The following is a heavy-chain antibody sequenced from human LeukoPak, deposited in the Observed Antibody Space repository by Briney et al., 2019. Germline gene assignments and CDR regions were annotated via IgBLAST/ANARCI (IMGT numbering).Heavy chain of an antibody. V-gene: IGHV3-20*04. CDR3: VREVGAPGSFQY. CDR2: INWNGGST. J-gene: IGHJ1*01. D-gene: IGHD1-26*01. Sequence: GGSLRLSCAASGFTSDDYGMSWVRQAPGKGLEWVSGINWNGGSTGYADSVKGRFTISRDNAENTLYLQMNSLSPEDTAVYYCVREVGAPGSFQYWGQGTPVTVSS. CDR1: GFTSDDYG.